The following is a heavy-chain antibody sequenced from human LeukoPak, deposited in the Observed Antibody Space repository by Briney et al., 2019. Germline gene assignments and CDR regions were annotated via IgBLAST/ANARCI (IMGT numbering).Heavy chain of an antibody. Sequence: SETLSLTCAVYGGSFSGYYWSWIRQPPGKGLEWIGEINHSGSTNYNPSLKSRVTISVDTSKNQFSLKLSYVTAADTAVYYCARMGATASFFQHWGQGTLVTVSS. V-gene: IGHV4-34*01. CDR3: ARMGATASFFQH. D-gene: IGHD1-26*01. CDR2: INHSGST. CDR1: GGSFSGYY. J-gene: IGHJ1*01.